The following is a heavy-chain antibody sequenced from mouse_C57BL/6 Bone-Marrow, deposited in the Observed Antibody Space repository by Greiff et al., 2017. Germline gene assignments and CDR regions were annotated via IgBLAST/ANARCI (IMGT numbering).Heavy chain of an antibody. J-gene: IGHJ2*01. CDR1: GYTFTSYG. D-gene: IGHD1-1*01. CDR2: IYPRSGNT. CDR3: ARVGSNPLGY. Sequence: QVQLLQSGAELARPGASVKLSCKASGYTFTSYGISWVKQRTGQGLEWIGEIYPRSGNTYYNEKFKGKATLTADKSSSTAYMELRSLTSEDSAVYFCARVGSNPLGYWGQGTTLTVSS. V-gene: IGHV1-81*01.